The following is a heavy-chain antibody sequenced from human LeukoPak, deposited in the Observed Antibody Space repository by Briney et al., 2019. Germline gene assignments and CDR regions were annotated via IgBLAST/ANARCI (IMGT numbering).Heavy chain of an antibody. D-gene: IGHD6-13*01. CDR2: ISAYNGNT. CDR1: GYTFTSYG. Sequence: ASVEVSCKASGYTFTSYGISWVRQAPGQGLEWMGWISAYNGNTRYAQKLQGRVTMTTDTSTGTAYMELRSLRSDDMAVYYCARTSSSWYEISSNWFDPWGQGTLVTVSS. V-gene: IGHV1-18*03. J-gene: IGHJ5*02. CDR3: ARTSSSWYEISSNWFDP.